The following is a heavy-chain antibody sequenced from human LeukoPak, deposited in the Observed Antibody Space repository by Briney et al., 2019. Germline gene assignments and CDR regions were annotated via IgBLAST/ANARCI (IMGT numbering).Heavy chain of an antibody. Sequence: GGSLRLSCAASGFTFDDYGMSWVRQAPGKGLEWVSAISGSGGSTYYADSVKGRFTISRDNSKNTLYLQMNSLRAEDTAVYYCAKDLSGYSGYGIYYYYYMDVWGKGTTVTISS. J-gene: IGHJ6*03. D-gene: IGHD5-12*01. V-gene: IGHV3-23*01. CDR3: AKDLSGYSGYGIYYYYYMDV. CDR2: ISGSGGST. CDR1: GFTFDDYG.